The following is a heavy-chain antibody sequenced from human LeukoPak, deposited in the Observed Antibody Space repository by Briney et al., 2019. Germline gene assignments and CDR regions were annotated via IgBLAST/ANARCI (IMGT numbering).Heavy chain of an antibody. Sequence: PGGSLRLSCAASGFTFSNYDMHRVRQAPGKGLEWVSSVSSSPSYTCYADSLKGRFTISRDNAKNSLYLQMNSLRAEDTAVYYCARDPSHDYGSGVNFSYYMDVWGVGTTVTVSS. J-gene: IGHJ6*03. CDR1: GFTFSNYD. CDR2: VSSSPSYT. D-gene: IGHD4-17*01. CDR3: ARDPSHDYGSGVNFSYYMDV. V-gene: IGHV3-21*01.